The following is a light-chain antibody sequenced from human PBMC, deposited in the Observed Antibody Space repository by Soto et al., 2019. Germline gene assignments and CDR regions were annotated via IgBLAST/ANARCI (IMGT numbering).Light chain of an antibody. CDR1: QDIGSY. Sequence: AVRMTKSPSSLSASPGERVSITCRATQDIGSYLAWYQQIPGKAPKLLIYAASSVQSGVPSRFSGSGSGTDFTLTSSSLQHEDFATYYCQQSYIPPFCQGTQVEIK. CDR3: QQSYIPP. V-gene: IGKV1-8*01. CDR2: AAS. J-gene: IGKJ5*01.